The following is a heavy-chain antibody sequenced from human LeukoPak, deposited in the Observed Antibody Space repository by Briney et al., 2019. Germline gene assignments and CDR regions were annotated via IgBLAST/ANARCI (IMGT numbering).Heavy chain of an antibody. J-gene: IGHJ4*02. CDR2: MNPNSGNT. V-gene: IGHV1-8*01. D-gene: IGHD5/OR15-5a*01. CDR3: ARGVGIVSTISKKHFDD. CDR1: GYTFTSYD. Sequence: ASVKVSCKASGYTFTSYDINWVRQATGQGLEWMGWMNPNSGNTGYAQKFQGRATMTRYTSINTAYMELSSLRSEDTAIYYCARGVGIVSTISKKHFDDWGQGTLVTVSS.